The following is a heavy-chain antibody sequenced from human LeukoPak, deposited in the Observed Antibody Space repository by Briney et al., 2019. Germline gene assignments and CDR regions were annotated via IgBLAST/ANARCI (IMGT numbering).Heavy chain of an antibody. D-gene: IGHD2-15*01. CDR1: GYTFTSYD. J-gene: IGHJ4*02. V-gene: IGHV1-8*01. CDR3: ARPRRYCSGGSCYYFAY. Sequence: ASVKVSCKASGYTFTSYDINWVRQATGQGLECMGCMNPNSGNTGYAQKFQGRVTMTRNTSISTAYMELSSLRSEDTAVYYCARPRRYCSGGSCYYFAYWGQGTLVTVSS. CDR2: MNPNSGNT.